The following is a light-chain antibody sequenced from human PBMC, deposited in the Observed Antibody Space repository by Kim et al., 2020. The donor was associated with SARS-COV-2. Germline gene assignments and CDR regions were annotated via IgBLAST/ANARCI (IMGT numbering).Light chain of an antibody. CDR3: QQYGSSPRT. CDR2: GAS. Sequence: APGERATLACRASQSVSSSYLAWYQQKPGQAPRLLMYGASSRATGIPDRVSGSGSGTDFTLTISRLEPEDFAVYYCQQYGSSPRTFGQGTKVDIK. J-gene: IGKJ1*01. V-gene: IGKV3-20*01. CDR1: QSVSSSY.